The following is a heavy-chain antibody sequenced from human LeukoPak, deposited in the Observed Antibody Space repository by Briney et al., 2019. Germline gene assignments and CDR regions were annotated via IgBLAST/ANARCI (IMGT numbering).Heavy chain of an antibody. Sequence: GASVKVSCKASGGTFSSYAISWVRQAPGQGLEWMGGIIPIFGTANYAQKFQGRVTITADESTSTAYMELSSLRSEDTAVYYCAKDLYDSSGYYFYYWGQGTLVTVSS. CDR1: GGTFSSYA. V-gene: IGHV1-69*01. D-gene: IGHD3-22*01. CDR3: AKDLYDSSGYYFYY. CDR2: IIPIFGTA. J-gene: IGHJ4*02.